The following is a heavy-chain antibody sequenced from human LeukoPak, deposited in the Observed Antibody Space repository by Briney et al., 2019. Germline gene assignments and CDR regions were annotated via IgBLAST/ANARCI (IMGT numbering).Heavy chain of an antibody. CDR1: GFTFSDYY. CDR2: ISSSSSYT. Sequence: GGSLRLSCAASGFTFSDYYMSWIRQAPGKGLEWVSYISSSSSYTSYADSVKGRFTISRDNAKNSLYLQMNSLRAEDTAVYYCARDQLAGRWFDPWGQGTLVTVSS. CDR3: ARDQLAGRWFDP. J-gene: IGHJ5*02. V-gene: IGHV3-11*06.